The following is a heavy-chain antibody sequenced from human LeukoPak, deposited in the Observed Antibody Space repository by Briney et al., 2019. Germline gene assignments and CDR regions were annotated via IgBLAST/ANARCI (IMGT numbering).Heavy chain of an antibody. CDR1: GGSFSGYY. Sequence: NPSETLSLTCAVYGGSFSGYYWSWIRQPPGKGLEWIGEINHSGSTNYNPSLKSRVTISVDTSKNQFSLKLSSVTAADTAVYYCARRPPSSGWYGLWGQGTLVTVSS. CDR2: INHSGST. D-gene: IGHD6-19*01. J-gene: IGHJ4*02. V-gene: IGHV4-34*01. CDR3: ARRPPSSGWYGL.